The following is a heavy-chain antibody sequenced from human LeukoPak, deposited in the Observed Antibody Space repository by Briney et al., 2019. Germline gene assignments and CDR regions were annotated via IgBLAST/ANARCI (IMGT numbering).Heavy chain of an antibody. D-gene: IGHD2-2*01. CDR2: ISYDGSNK. J-gene: IGHJ4*02. CDR1: GFTFSSYA. V-gene: IGHV3-30-3*01. CDR3: AREGGTVVVPAADY. Sequence: GGSLRHSCAASGFTFSSYAMHWVRQAPGKGLEWVAVISYDGSNKYYADSVKGRFTISRDNSKNTLYLQMNSLRAEDTAVYYCAREGGTVVVPAADYWGQGTLVTVSS.